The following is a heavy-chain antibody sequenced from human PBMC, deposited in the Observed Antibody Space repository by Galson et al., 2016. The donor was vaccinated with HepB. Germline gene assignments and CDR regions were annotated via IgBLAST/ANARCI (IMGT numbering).Heavy chain of an antibody. D-gene: IGHD2-2*01. V-gene: IGHV4-59*08. CDR3: ASRRDMGSTRDFSEFYWLDP. CDR2: IYHTGYT. J-gene: IGHJ5*02. Sequence: SETLSLTCTVSGGSISDYDWNWIRQSPGKGLEWIGHIYHTGYTYYNPSLKSRVTMSLDTPRNQFSLKLGSVTVADAAVYYCASRRDMGSTRDFSEFYWLDPWGQGTRVTVSS. CDR1: GGSISDYD.